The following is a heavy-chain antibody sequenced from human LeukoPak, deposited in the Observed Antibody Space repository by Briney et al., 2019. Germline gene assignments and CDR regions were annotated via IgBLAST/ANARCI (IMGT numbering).Heavy chain of an antibody. V-gene: IGHV3-30*03. CDR2: ISYDGSNK. J-gene: IGHJ4*02. CDR1: GFTFSSYG. Sequence: PGRSLRLSCAASGFTFSSYGMHWVRQAPGKGLEWVAVISYDGSNKYYADSVKGRFTISRDNSKNTLYLQMNSLRAEDTAVYYCAREDSSGWYPTPFDYWGQGTLVTVSS. D-gene: IGHD6-19*01. CDR3: AREDSSGWYPTPFDY.